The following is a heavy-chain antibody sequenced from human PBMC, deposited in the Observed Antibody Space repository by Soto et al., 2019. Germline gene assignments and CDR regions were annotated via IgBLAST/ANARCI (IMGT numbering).Heavy chain of an antibody. CDR3: ARDLGYCSSTSCYVAAFDI. Sequence: GGSLRLSCAASGFTFSDYYMSWIRQAPGKGLECVSYISTSGNTIYYADSVKGRFTISRDNAKNSLYLQMNSLRAEDTAVYYCARDLGYCSSTSCYVAAFDIWGQGTMVTVSS. V-gene: IGHV3-11*01. CDR1: GFTFSDYY. D-gene: IGHD2-2*01. CDR2: ISTSGNTI. J-gene: IGHJ3*02.